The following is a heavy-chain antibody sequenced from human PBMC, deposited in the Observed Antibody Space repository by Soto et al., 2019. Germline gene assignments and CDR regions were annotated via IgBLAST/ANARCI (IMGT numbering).Heavy chain of an antibody. CDR2: IYHSGST. CDR3: ARAKEGNTNTYYFDY. J-gene: IGHJ4*02. CDR1: GGSISSSNW. Sequence: QVQLQESGPGLVKPSGTLSLTCAVSGGSISSSNWWSWVRQPPGKGLEWIGEIYHSGSTNYNPSLNSRVTISVDKSKNQFSLKLSSVTAADTAVYYCARAKEGNTNTYYFDYWGQGTLVTVSS. D-gene: IGHD1-1*01. V-gene: IGHV4-4*02.